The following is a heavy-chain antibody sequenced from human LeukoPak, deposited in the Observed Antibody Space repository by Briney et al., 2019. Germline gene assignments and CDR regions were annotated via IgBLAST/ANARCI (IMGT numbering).Heavy chain of an antibody. CDR3: ARGGLLWFGESIDY. V-gene: IGHV1-18*01. D-gene: IGHD3-10*01. Sequence: ASMKVSCTTSGYTFTSYGISWVRQAPGQGLEWMGWISSNNGNTNYAQKLQGRVTMTTDTSTSTAYMELRSLRSDDTAVYYCARGGLLWFGESIDYWGQGSLVSVSS. CDR1: GYTFTSYG. CDR2: ISSNNGNT. J-gene: IGHJ4*02.